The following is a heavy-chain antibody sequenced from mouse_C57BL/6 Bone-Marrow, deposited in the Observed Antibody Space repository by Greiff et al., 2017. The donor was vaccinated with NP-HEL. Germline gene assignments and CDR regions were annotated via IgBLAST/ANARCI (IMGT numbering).Heavy chain of an antibody. CDR1: GYTFTSYW. V-gene: IGHV1-64*01. CDR2: IHPNSGST. CDR3: ARPPLYYFYAMDY. J-gene: IGHJ4*01. Sequence: VQLQQPGAELVKPGASVKLSCKASGYTFTSYWMHWVKQRPGQGLEWIGMIHPNSGSTNYNEKFKSKATLTVDKSSSTAYMQLSSLTSEDSAVYYCARPPLYYFYAMDYWGQGTSVTVSS. D-gene: IGHD1-1*01.